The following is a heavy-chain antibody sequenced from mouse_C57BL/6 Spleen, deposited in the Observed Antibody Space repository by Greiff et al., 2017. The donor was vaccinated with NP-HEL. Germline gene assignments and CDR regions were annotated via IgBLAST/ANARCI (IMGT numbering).Heavy chain of an antibody. CDR1: GYSITSDYA. J-gene: IGHJ2*01. V-gene: IGHV3-2*02. CDR2: ISYSGST. Sequence: DVKLQESGPGLVKPSQSLSLTCTVTGYSITSDYAWNWIRQFPGNKLEWMGYISYSGSTSYNPSLKSRISITRDTSKNQFFLQLNSVTTEDTATYYCAGSIMANWGQGTTLTVSS. CDR3: AGSIMAN.